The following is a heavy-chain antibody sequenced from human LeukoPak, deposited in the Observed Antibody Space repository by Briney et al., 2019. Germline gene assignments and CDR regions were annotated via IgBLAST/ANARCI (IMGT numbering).Heavy chain of an antibody. CDR1: GFTFSNAW. CDR3: TSYTDYYYDSSGSPFDI. CDR2: IKSKTDGGTT. Sequence: GGSLRLSCAASGFTFSNAWMSWVRQAPGKGLEWVGRIKSKTDGGTTDYAAPVKGRFTISRDDSKNTLYLQMNSLKTEDTAVYYCTSYTDYYYDSSGSPFDIWGQGTMVTVSS. D-gene: IGHD3-22*01. J-gene: IGHJ3*02. V-gene: IGHV3-15*01.